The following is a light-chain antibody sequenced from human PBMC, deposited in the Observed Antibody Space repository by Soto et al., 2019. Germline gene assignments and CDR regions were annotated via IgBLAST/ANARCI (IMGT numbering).Light chain of an antibody. CDR1: QGIRNY. J-gene: IGKJ2*01. CDR3: RQNHSYPYT. Sequence: DIQMTQSPFSLSASVGDRVTITCRASQGIRNYLGWFQQKPGEAPKRLLYATSSLEGGVPSRFSGSGSGTEFTLTIRSLQHEDCATYYRRQNHSYPYTFGQGNKLEIK. CDR2: ATS. V-gene: IGKV1-17*01.